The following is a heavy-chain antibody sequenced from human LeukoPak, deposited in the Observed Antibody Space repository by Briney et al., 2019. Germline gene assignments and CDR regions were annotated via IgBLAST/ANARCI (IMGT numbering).Heavy chain of an antibody. J-gene: IGHJ4*02. Sequence: GGSLRLSCAASGFTFSSYGMHWVRQAPGKGLEWVAVISYDGDYKYYPDSVKGRFTISRDNSKNTLSLQMNSLRVEDTAVYYCAKDRSSGCLDYWGQGTLVTVSS. V-gene: IGHV3-30*18. CDR2: ISYDGDYK. D-gene: IGHD6-19*01. CDR1: GFTFSSYG. CDR3: AKDRSSGCLDY.